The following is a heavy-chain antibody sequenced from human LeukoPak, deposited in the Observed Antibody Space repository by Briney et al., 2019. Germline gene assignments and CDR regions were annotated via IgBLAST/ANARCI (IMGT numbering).Heavy chain of an antibody. Sequence: SETLSLTCTVSGGSISSGGYYWSWIRQHPGKGLEWIGYIYYSGSTYYNPSLKSRVTISVDTSKNQFSLKLSSVTAADTAVYYCARDPGDSSGYYLGWFDPWGQGTPVTVSS. CDR2: IYYSGST. J-gene: IGHJ5*02. V-gene: IGHV4-31*03. CDR1: GGSISSGGYY. CDR3: ARDPGDSSGYYLGWFDP. D-gene: IGHD3-22*01.